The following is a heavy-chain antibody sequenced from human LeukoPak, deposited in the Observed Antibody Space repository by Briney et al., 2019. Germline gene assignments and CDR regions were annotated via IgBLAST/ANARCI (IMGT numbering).Heavy chain of an antibody. Sequence: SSVKVSCKASGGTFSSYAISWVRQAPGQGLEWMGGIIPIFGTANYAQKFQGRVTITADESTSTAYMELSSLRSEDTAVYYCARWPTGGIAEGRGFDYWGQGTLVTVSS. V-gene: IGHV1-69*01. D-gene: IGHD6-13*01. CDR3: ARWPTGGIAEGRGFDY. CDR1: GGTFSSYA. CDR2: IIPIFGTA. J-gene: IGHJ4*02.